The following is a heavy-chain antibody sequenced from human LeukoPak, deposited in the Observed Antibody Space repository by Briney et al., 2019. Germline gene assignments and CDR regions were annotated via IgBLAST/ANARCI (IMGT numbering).Heavy chain of an antibody. CDR1: GGSISSSSYY. CDR3: ARNDYVVAFDI. CDR2: IYYSGST. J-gene: IGHJ3*02. V-gene: IGHV4-39*07. Sequence: SETLSLTCTVSGGSISSSSYYWGWIRQPPGKGLEWIGSIYYSGSTYYNPSLKSRVTISVDTSKNQFSLKLSSVTAADTAVYYCARNDYVVAFDIWGQGTMVTVSS. D-gene: IGHD3-16*01.